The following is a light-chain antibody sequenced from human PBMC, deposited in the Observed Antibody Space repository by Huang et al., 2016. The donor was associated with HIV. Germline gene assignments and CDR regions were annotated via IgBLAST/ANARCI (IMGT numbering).Light chain of an antibody. CDR2: DVS. CDR3: QQYDGYPCT. CDR1: QSFTTW. Sequence: DIQITQSPSTLSASVGDRVTITGRASQSFTTWLAGYQQKPGKAPKLLIYDVSSCESGGPSRCCGGGSGTEVTRTISSLQPDDFATYYCQQYDGYPCTFGQGTKVEIK. J-gene: IGKJ1*01. V-gene: IGKV1-5*01.